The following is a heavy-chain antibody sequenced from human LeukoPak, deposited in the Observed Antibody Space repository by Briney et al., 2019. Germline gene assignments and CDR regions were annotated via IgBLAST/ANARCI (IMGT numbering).Heavy chain of an antibody. D-gene: IGHD2-2*03. CDR2: TYYRSKWYS. CDR1: GDSVSSNRAA. V-gene: IGHV6-1*01. J-gene: IGHJ6*03. Sequence: SQTLSLTCAISGDSVSSNRAAWNWIRQSPSRGLEWLGRTYYRSKWYSEYAESVKSRVTTNPDTSKNQFSLQLSSVTPEDTAVYYCASWMLIRGNYYVDVWGQGTTVTVSS. CDR3: ASWMLIRGNYYVDV.